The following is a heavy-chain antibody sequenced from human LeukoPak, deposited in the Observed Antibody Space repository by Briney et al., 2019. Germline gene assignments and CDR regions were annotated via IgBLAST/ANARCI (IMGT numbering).Heavy chain of an antibody. J-gene: IGHJ5*02. V-gene: IGHV4-39*07. CDR2: IYHSGSA. D-gene: IGHD6-6*01. CDR3: ARAKIAARDPNNWFDP. Sequence: SETLSLTCTISGGSISSSGYYWAWIRQPPGKGLEWIGSIYHSGSAYYNPSLKSRVTISVDTSKNQFSLKLSSVTAADTAVYFCARAKIAARDPNNWFDPWGQGTLVTVSS. CDR1: GGSISSSGYY.